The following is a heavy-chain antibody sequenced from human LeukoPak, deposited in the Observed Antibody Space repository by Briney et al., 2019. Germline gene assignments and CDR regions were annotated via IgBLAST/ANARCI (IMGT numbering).Heavy chain of an antibody. CDR2: TSSSDAGT. CDR1: GFPLSSYA. V-gene: IGHV3-23*01. D-gene: IGHD2-21*01. CDR3: ARAPVTSCRGAYCYPFDY. J-gene: IGHJ4*02. Sequence: GGSLRLSCAASGFPLSSYAMSWVRQAPGKGLEWVSATSSSDAGTYYADSVRGRFTISRDNSKNTLYLQMNSLRLEDAAVYSCARAPVTSCRGAYCYPFDYWGQGTQVTVSS.